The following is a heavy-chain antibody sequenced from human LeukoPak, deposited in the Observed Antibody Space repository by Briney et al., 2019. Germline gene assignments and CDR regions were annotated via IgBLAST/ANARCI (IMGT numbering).Heavy chain of an antibody. D-gene: IGHD3/OR15-3a*01. CDR3: AREWVWTTSDYYYYYMDV. V-gene: IGHV4-4*07. CDR1: GGSIRSYY. J-gene: IGHJ6*03. Sequence: SETLSLTCAVSGGSIRSYYWSWIRQPAGKGLEWIGRVYTSGSTNYKPSLKSRLTMSVDTSKNQLSLKLSSVTAADTAVYYCAREWVWTTSDYYYYYMDVWGKGTTVTVSS. CDR2: VYTSGST.